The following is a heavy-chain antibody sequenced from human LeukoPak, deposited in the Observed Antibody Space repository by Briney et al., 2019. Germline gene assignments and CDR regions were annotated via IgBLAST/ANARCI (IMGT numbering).Heavy chain of an antibody. CDR1: GFSISSYY. CDR3: ARCPRAAFDI. V-gene: IGHV4-59*01. Sequence: PSETLSLTCTGSGFSISSYYWSWLRQPPGKGLEWIGYIYYSGSTNYNPSLKSRVTISVDTSKNQFSLKLSSVTAADTAVYYCARCPRAAFDIWGQGTMVTVSS. J-gene: IGHJ3*02. CDR2: IYYSGST.